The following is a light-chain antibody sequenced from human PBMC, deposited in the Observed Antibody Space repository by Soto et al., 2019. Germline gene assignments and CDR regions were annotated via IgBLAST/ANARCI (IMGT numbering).Light chain of an antibody. CDR2: DAS. Sequence: EIVLTQSPATMSLSPGQRATLSCRASQSIGTYLAWFQQKPGQAPRLLIYDASNRATGIPARFSGSGSGTDITLTISSLEPEDVAVYYCQQRRDWPLTFGEGTKLEIK. V-gene: IGKV3-11*01. J-gene: IGKJ4*01. CDR3: QQRRDWPLT. CDR1: QSIGTY.